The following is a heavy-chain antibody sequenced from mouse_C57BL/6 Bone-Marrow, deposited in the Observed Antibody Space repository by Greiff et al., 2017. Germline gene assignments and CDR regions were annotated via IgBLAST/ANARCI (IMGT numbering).Heavy chain of an antibody. D-gene: IGHD1-1*01. V-gene: IGHV1-74*01. CDR3: AIRNYYGSLWYLDV. CDR2: IHPSDSDT. CDR1: GYTFTSYW. Sequence: QVQLQQPGAELVKPGASVKVSCKASGYTFTSYWMHWVKQRPGQGLEWIGRIHPSDSDTNYNQKFKGKATLTVDKSSSTAYMPLSSLTSEDSAVXYCAIRNYYGSLWYLDVWGTGTTVTVSS. J-gene: IGHJ1*03.